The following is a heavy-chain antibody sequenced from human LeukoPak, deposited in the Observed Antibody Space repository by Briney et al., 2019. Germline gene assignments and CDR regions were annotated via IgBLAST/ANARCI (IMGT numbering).Heavy chain of an antibody. Sequence: PGRSLRLSCAASGFTFSSYGMHWVRQAPGKGLEWVAVIWYDGSNKYYADSVKGRFTISRDNSKNTLYLQMNSLRAEDTAVYYCARWGDGYNLPSYYYYGMDVWGQGTTVTVSS. D-gene: IGHD5-12*01. CDR1: GFTFSSYG. J-gene: IGHJ6*02. CDR2: IWYDGSNK. V-gene: IGHV3-33*01. CDR3: ARWGDGYNLPSYYYYGMDV.